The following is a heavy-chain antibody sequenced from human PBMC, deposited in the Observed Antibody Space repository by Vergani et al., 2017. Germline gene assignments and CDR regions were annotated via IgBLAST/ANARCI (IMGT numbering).Heavy chain of an antibody. V-gene: IGHV1-46*01. J-gene: IGHJ4*02. D-gene: IGHD5-18*01. CDR2: INPSGGSK. CDR1: GYPFTSYY. Sequence: QVQLVQSGAEVKKPWASVKVSCKASGYPFTSYYLHWVRQAPGQGLEWMGIINPSGGSKSYAQKFQGIVTMTRDTSTSTVYMELSSLRSEDTAVYYCARGSVDTAMGFDYWGQGTLVTVSS. CDR3: ARGSVDTAMGFDY.